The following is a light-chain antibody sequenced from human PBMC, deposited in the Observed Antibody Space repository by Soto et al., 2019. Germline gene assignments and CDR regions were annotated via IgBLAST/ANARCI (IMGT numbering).Light chain of an antibody. V-gene: IGKV3-11*01. J-gene: IGKJ1*01. CDR2: DAS. CDR1: QSVSSY. CDR3: QQRSNWPPWT. Sequence: EIELAESAGPLSLSPWESATLSCRASQSVSSYLAWYQQKPGQAPRLLIYDASNRATGIPARFSGSGSGTDFTLTISSLEPEDFAVYYCQQRSNWPPWTFGQGTKVDIK.